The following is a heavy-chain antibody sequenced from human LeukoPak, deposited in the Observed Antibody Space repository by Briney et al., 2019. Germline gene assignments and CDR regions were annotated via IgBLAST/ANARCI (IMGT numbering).Heavy chain of an antibody. CDR3: VRVATIRGRLDY. D-gene: IGHD5-24*01. J-gene: IGHJ4*02. Sequence: EGSLRLSCAASGFTFSDYYMSWIRQAPGKGLEWVSYITHTGSNIYYRDSVKGRFTLSRDNAKNSLYLQMNSLRAEDTAMYYCVRVATIRGRLDYWGQGTLVTVSS. CDR1: GFTFSDYY. CDR2: ITHTGSNI. V-gene: IGHV3-11*01.